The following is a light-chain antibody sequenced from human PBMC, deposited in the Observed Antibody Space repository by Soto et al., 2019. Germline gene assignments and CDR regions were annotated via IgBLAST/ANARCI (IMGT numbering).Light chain of an antibody. CDR1: QSVSNN. CDR2: GAS. V-gene: IGKV3-15*01. Sequence: IMLTRSPVTLPLLRGQRATLSCRASQSVSNNLAWYQHKPGQAPRLLIYGASSRATGIPARFSGSGSGTEFTLTISSLQSEDFAVYYCQQYNNWPLTFGRGTKVDIK. CDR3: QQYNNWPLT. J-gene: IGKJ4*02.